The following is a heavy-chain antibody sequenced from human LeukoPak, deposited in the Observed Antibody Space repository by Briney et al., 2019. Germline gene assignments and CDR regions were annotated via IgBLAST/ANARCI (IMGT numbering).Heavy chain of an antibody. CDR3: TRSYIGYDHFDW. J-gene: IGHJ4*02. D-gene: IGHD5-12*01. CDR2: IRSKAYGATP. V-gene: IGHV3-49*04. Sequence: GGSLRLSCTASGFTFGDYALNWVRQAPGKGLEWVGFIRSKAYGATPEYAASVKGRFTISRDDSKSIAYLQMNSLETEDTAVYYCTRSYIGYDHFDWWGQGTLVTVSS. CDR1: GFTFGDYA.